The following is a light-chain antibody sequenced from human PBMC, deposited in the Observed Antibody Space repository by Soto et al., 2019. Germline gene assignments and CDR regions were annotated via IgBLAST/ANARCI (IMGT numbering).Light chain of an antibody. CDR3: QQYYSYPWT. CDR1: QTISSW. V-gene: IGKV1-5*03. J-gene: IGKJ1*01. CDR2: KAS. Sequence: RVTITCRASQTISSWLAWYQQKPGSAPKLLIYKASYLQSGVPSRFSGSGSGTEFTLTISCLQSEDFATYYCQQYYSYPWTFGQGTKVDIK.